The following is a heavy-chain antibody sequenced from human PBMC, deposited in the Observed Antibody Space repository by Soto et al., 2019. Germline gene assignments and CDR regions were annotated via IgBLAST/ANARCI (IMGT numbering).Heavy chain of an antibody. D-gene: IGHD3-10*01. V-gene: IGHV3-33*01. CDR3: ARAPGPHFGSPLDY. CDR2: IWYDGSNK. Sequence: GGSLRLSCAASGFTFSSYGMHWVRQAPGKGLEWVAVIWYDGSNKYYADSVKGRFTISRDNSKNTLYLQMNSLRAEDTAVYYCARAPGPHFGSPLDYWGQGTLVTVSS. J-gene: IGHJ4*02. CDR1: GFTFSSYG.